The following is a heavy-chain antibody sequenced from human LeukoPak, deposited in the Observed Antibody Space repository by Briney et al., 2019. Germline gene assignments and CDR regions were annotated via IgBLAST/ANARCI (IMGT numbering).Heavy chain of an antibody. D-gene: IGHD2-15*01. CDR1: GDSVSSNIAA. CDR3: AKDCGTGPFACSH. CDR2: TYYRSKWYN. V-gene: IGHV6-1*01. Sequence: NLSQTLSLTCAISGDSVSSNIAAWNWIRQSPSRGLEWLVRTYYRSKWYNDYAVSVRSRITIDPDTSKNQFSLQLNSVTPEDTAVYYCAKDCGTGPFACSHWGQGTLVTVSS. J-gene: IGHJ4*02.